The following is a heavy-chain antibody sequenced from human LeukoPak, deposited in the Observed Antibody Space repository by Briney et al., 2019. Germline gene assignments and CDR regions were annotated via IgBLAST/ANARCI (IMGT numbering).Heavy chain of an antibody. Sequence: GGSLRLSCAASGFTFSSYWMHWVRQAPGKGLVWVSVISDVGSRTSYADSVKGRFTISRDNAKNSLFLQMNDLRDEDTAVYYCARDYDWAFDFWGQGTRVTVSS. V-gene: IGHV3-74*01. J-gene: IGHJ4*02. CDR3: ARDYDWAFDF. D-gene: IGHD3-9*01. CDR1: GFTFSSYW. CDR2: ISDVGSRT.